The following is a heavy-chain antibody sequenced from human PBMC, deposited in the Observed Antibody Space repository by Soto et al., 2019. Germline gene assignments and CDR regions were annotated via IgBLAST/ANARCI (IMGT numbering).Heavy chain of an antibody. J-gene: IGHJ4*02. Sequence: GGSLRLSCEASGFVFTNFWMHWVRHVPGKGLVWVARIDTSGHSTNYAESVKGRFTISRDNAKNTVSLQMNSLRVEDTGVYYCAKDSWYFDLWSQGSQVTVPQ. CDR2: IDTSGHST. CDR1: GFVFTNFW. V-gene: IGHV3-74*01. D-gene: IGHD6-13*01. CDR3: AKDSWYFDL.